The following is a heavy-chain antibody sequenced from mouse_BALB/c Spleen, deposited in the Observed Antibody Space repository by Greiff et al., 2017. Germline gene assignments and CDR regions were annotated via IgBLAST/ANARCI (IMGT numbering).Heavy chain of an antibody. CDR1: GYTFTSYW. CDR3: ARREIYGYDGSWFAY. J-gene: IGHJ3*01. CDR2: IDPSDSYT. D-gene: IGHD2-2*01. V-gene: IGHV1-69*02. Sequence: QVQLQQPGAELEKPGASVKLSCKASGYTFTSYWMHWVKQRPGQGLEWIGEIDPSDSYTNYNQKFKGKATLTVDKSSSTAYMQLSSLTSEDSAVYYCARREIYGYDGSWFAYWGQGTLVTVSA.